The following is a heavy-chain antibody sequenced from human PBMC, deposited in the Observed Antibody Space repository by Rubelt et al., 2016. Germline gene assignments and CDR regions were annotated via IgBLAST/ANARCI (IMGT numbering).Heavy chain of an antibody. CDR1: GFTFSSYS. D-gene: IGHD6-6*01. Sequence: GFTFSSYSMNWVRQAPGKGLEWVSVIYSGGSTYYADSVKGRFTISRDNSKNTLYLQMNSLRAEDTAVYYCARGVGYSSSPEGVDYWGQGTLVTVSS. V-gene: IGHV3-53*01. J-gene: IGHJ4*02. CDR3: ARGVGYSSSPEGVDY. CDR2: IYSGGST.